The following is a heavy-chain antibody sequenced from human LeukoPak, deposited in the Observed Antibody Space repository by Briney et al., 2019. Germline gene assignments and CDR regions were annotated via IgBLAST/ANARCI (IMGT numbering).Heavy chain of an antibody. D-gene: IGHD2-8*02. CDR3: AKGGVAYRSLHFDF. Sequence: GGSLRLSCAASGFTFSSYGMTWVRQAPGKGLEWVSIISGGGDDRYCADSVKGRFTISRDNSKNTVYLQMSSLRAEDTALYYCAKGGVAYRSLHFDFWGQGTLVTVSS. J-gene: IGHJ4*02. V-gene: IGHV3-23*01. CDR2: ISGGGDDR. CDR1: GFTFSSYG.